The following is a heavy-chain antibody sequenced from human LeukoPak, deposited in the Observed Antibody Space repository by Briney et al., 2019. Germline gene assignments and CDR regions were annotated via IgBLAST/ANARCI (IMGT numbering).Heavy chain of an antibody. CDR1: GYTFTGYY. Sequence: ASVKVSCKASGYTFTGYYMHWVRQAPGQGVEWMGWINPNSGGTNYAQKFQGRVTMTRDTSISTAYMELSRLRSDDTAVYYCARFDTSGSLPYYFDYWGQGTLVTVSS. CDR3: ARFDTSGSLPYYFDY. CDR2: INPNSGGT. D-gene: IGHD1-26*01. J-gene: IGHJ4*02. V-gene: IGHV1-2*02.